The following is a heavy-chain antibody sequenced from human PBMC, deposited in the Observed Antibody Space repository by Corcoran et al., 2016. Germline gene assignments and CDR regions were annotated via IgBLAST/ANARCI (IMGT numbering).Heavy chain of an antibody. CDR3: AKDHYDFWGGYLFLGYYYGMDV. V-gene: IGHV3-30*18. CDR1: GFTFSSYG. D-gene: IGHD3-3*01. Sequence: QVQLVESGGGVVQPGRSLRLSCAASGFTFSSYGMHWVRQAPGKGLEWVAVISYDGSNKYYADSVKGRFTISRDNSKNTLYLQMNSLRAEDTAVYYCAKDHYDFWGGYLFLGYYYGMDVWGQGTTVTVSS. J-gene: IGHJ6*02. CDR2: ISYDGSNK.